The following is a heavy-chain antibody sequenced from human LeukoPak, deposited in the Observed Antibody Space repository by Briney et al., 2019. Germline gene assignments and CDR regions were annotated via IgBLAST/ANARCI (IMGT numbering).Heavy chain of an antibody. Sequence: QPGGSLGLSCAASVLTVTSNYISWVRQAPGKGLEWVSVIYSGGSTYYRDSVKGRFTISRDNAKNSLYLQMNSLRAEDTAVYYCARETRDDLTTTPAAEFDYWGQGTLVTVSS. J-gene: IGHJ4*02. D-gene: IGHD3-3*01. CDR3: ARETRDDLTTTPAAEFDY. V-gene: IGHV3-66*01. CDR2: IYSGGST. CDR1: VLTVTSNY.